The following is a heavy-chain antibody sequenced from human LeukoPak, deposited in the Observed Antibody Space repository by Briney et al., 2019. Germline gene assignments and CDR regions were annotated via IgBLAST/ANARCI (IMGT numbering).Heavy chain of an antibody. CDR2: IYSGGST. J-gene: IGHJ4*02. V-gene: IGHV3-53*01. D-gene: IGHD4/OR15-4a*01. CDR1: GFTVSSDS. Sequence: GGSLRLSCTVSGFTVSSDSMSWVRQAPGKGLEWVSFIYSGGSTHYSDSVKGRFTISRDNSKNTLYLQMNSLRAEDTAVYYCARLSGRDYYFDYWGQGTLVTVSS. CDR3: ARLSGRDYYFDY.